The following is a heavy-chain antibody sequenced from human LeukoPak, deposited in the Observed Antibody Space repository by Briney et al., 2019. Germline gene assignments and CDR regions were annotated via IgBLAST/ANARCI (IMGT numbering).Heavy chain of an antibody. CDR2: INHSGST. V-gene: IGHV4-34*01. CDR3: ARGAEVVVPAATIKEDAFDI. D-gene: IGHD2-2*01. Sequence: PSETLSLTCTVSGGSISSYYWSWIRQPPGKGLEWIGEINHSGSTNYNPSLKSRVTISVDTSKNQFSLKLSSVTAADTAVYYCARGAEVVVPAATIKEDAFDIWGQGTMVTVSS. J-gene: IGHJ3*02. CDR1: GGSISSYY.